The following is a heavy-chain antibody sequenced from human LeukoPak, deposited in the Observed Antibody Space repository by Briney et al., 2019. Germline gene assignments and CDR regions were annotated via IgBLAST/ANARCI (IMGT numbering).Heavy chain of an antibody. CDR1: GGSIRGYF. D-gene: IGHD6-13*01. Sequence: SETLSLTCTVSGGSIRGYFWTWIRQPPGKGLEWMGYIYYSGSTNYNPSLKSRVTIAVDTSKNQFSLRLSSVTAADTAVYYCAMAYSSSWYYFDYWGQGTLVTVSS. CDR3: AMAYSSSWYYFDY. CDR2: IYYSGST. V-gene: IGHV4-59*01. J-gene: IGHJ4*02.